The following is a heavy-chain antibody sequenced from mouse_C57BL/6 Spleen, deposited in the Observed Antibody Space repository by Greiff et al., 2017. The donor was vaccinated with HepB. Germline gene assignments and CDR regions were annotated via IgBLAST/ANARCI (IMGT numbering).Heavy chain of an antibody. Sequence: QVQLQQSGPELVKPGASVKISCKASGYAFSSSWMNWVKQRPGKGLEWIGRIYPGDGDTNYNGKFKGKATLTADKSSSTAYMQLSSLTSEDSAVYFCAREDYDYEEGFAYWGQGTLVTVSA. D-gene: IGHD2-4*01. CDR2: IYPGDGDT. CDR1: GYAFSSSW. V-gene: IGHV1-82*01. CDR3: AREDYDYEEGFAY. J-gene: IGHJ3*01.